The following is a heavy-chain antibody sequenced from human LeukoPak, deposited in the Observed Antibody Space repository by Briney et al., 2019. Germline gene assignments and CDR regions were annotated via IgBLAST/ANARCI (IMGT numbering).Heavy chain of an antibody. J-gene: IGHJ4*02. V-gene: IGHV4-34*01. D-gene: IGHD3-3*01. CDR1: GVFGGSFNAFL. CDR2: IDRSGRT. CDR3: ARASVDFWSGYYGYYFDY. Sequence: SETLSLTCAVYGVFGGSFNAFLWSWIRQPPGKGLEWIGEIDRSGRTHYNPSLKSRVTISVDRSKNQFSLKLSSVTAADTAVYYCARASVDFWSGYYGYYFDYWGQGTLVTVSS.